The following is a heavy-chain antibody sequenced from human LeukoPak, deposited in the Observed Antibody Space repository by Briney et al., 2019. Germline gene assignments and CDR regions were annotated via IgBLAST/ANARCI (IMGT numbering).Heavy chain of an antibody. D-gene: IGHD4-23*01. J-gene: IGHJ6*02. Sequence: GRSLRLSCAASGFTFSSYGMHWVRQAPGKGLEWVAVISYDGSNKYYADSVRGRLTISRNNSKNTLYLQMNSLRPEDTVVYYCAKDPRGGGNYYYYGMDVWGQGTTVTVSS. CDR2: ISYDGSNK. CDR1: GFTFSSYG. CDR3: AKDPRGGGNYYYYGMDV. V-gene: IGHV3-30*18.